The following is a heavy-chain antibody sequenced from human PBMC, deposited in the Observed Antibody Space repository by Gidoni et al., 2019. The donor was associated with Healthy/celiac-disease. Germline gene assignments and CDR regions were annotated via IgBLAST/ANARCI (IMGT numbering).Heavy chain of an antibody. D-gene: IGHD1-26*01. V-gene: IGHV3-23*01. CDR2: ISGSGSRT. CDR3: AKSRGSKFYYYYYGMDV. J-gene: IGHJ6*02. CDR1: VFTFSSHA. Sequence: EVQLLEAGGGLVQPGGSLRLSCAASVFTFSSHALGWVRQAPGKGLEWVSAISGSGSRTYYADSVKGRFTISRDNSKNTLYLQMNSLRAEDTAVYYCAKSRGSKFYYYYYGMDVWGQGATVTVSS.